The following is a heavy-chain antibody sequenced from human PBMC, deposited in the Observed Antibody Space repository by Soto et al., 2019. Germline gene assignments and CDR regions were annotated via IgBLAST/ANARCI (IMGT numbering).Heavy chain of an antibody. Sequence: QVQLQQWGAGPLRPLETLSLTCGVSGGSFSGYYWAWIRQSPGKGLEWIGEINDRGSINYNPSLKSRVSISGHTSKNHYSLNLRSVPAADSAVYYCARESHDILTGPPWVWYFDLWGRGTLVTVSS. D-gene: IGHD3-9*01. J-gene: IGHJ2*01. CDR3: ARESHDILTGPPWVWYFDL. CDR1: GGSFSGYY. CDR2: INDRGSI. V-gene: IGHV4-34*01.